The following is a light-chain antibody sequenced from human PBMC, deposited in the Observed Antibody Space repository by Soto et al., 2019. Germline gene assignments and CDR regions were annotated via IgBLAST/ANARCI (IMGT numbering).Light chain of an antibody. J-gene: IGLJ1*01. CDR2: EVS. V-gene: IGLV2-14*01. CDR1: SSDVGGYNY. CDR3: SSYTSSSTLEV. Sequence: QSVLTQPASVSGSPGQSITISCTGTSSDVGGYNYVSWYQQHPGKAPKLMIYEVSNRPSGGSNRFSGSKSGNTASLTISGLQAEDEADYYCSSYTSSSTLEVFGTGTKLTVL.